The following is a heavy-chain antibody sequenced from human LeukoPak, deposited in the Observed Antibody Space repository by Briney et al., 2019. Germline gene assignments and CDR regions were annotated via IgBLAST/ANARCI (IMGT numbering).Heavy chain of an antibody. Sequence: NPSETLSLTCSVSGGSIISSSYYWVWIRQPPGKGLEWIGSIFHSGNTYYNPSLKSRVTISVDTSKNHFSPKLTSVTAADTAMFFCTRAFSSGYWFDPWGQGTLVTVSS. V-gene: IGHV4-39*02. CDR2: IFHSGNT. D-gene: IGHD3-22*01. CDR1: GGSIISSSYY. J-gene: IGHJ5*02. CDR3: TRAFSSGYWFDP.